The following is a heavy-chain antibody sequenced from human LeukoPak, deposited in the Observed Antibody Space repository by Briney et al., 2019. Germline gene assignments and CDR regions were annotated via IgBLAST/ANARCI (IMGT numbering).Heavy chain of an antibody. CDR2: IYYSGST. Sequence: SETLSLTCTVSGGSVSSGSYYGSWIRQPPGKGLEWIGYIYYSGSTNYNPSLKSRVTISVDTSKNQFSLKLSSVTAADTAVYYCARDPPPYCGGDCPSYWGQGTLVTVSS. J-gene: IGHJ4*02. CDR1: GGSVSSGSYY. CDR3: ARDPPPYCGGDCPSY. D-gene: IGHD2-21*02. V-gene: IGHV4-61*01.